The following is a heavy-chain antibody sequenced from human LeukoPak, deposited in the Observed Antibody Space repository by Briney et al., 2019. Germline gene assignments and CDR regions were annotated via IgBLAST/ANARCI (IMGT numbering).Heavy chain of an antibody. CDR1: GFTFSSYG. D-gene: IGHD5-12*01. J-gene: IGHJ4*02. Sequence: PGGSLRPSCAASGFTFSSYGMHWVRQAPGRGLERVAVISYDGSNKYYADSVKGRFTISRDNSKNTLYLQMNSLRAEDTAVYYGAQGNARRGSSGYDILDYWGQGTLVTVSS. V-gene: IGHV3-30*18. CDR2: ISYDGSNK. CDR3: AQGNARRGSSGYDILDY.